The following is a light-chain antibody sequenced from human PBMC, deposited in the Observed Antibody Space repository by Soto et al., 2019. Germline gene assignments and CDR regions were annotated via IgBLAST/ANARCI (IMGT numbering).Light chain of an antibody. CDR2: GAS. V-gene: IGKV3-15*01. CDR3: QQYDNWPCT. Sequence: EIVMTQSPATLSVSPGGRATHSCRASQSISDTLAWYQQKPGQAPRLLIHGASTRAPGFPARFSGSGSGTDFTLTIISLHSEDFAVYYCQQYDNWPCTFGQGTKVEIK. J-gene: IGKJ1*01. CDR1: QSISDT.